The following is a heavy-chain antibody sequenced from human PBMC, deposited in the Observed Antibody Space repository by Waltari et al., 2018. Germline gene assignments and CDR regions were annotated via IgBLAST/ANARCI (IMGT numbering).Heavy chain of an antibody. CDR1: GFTFSSYG. D-gene: IGHD6-19*01. V-gene: IGHV3-33*01. Sequence: QVQLVESGGGVVQPGRSLRLSCAASGFTFSSYGMHWVRQAPDKGWGWVAIIGYVGRKKDYADAVKGRFTISKDNANNTLYLQMNSLRAEDTAVYYCARTGNGHSSGWYSGDYWGQGTLVTVSS. CDR2: IGYVGRKK. J-gene: IGHJ4*02. CDR3: ARTGNGHSSGWYSGDY.